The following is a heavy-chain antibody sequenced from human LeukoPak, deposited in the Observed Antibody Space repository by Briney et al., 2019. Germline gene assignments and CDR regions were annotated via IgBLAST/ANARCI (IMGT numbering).Heavy chain of an antibody. J-gene: IGHJ4*02. CDR3: VRDGRFDSACFDS. CDR1: GDPLNDNLYY. Sequence: PSETLSLTRNVSGDPLNDNLYYWGWIRQSPGKGLEWIGAFYSSGSTSSHSSLKSRVTISVDTSRTQLSLKLDSVTDTDTAVYYCVRDGRFDSACFDSWGPGILVTVSS. V-gene: IGHV4-39*07. CDR2: FYSSGST. D-gene: IGHD6-19*01.